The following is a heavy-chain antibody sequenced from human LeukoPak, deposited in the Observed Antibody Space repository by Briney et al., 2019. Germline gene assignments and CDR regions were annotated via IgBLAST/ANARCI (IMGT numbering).Heavy chain of an antibody. CDR3: AVDLVSTLDY. J-gene: IGHJ4*02. Sequence: ASVTVSCMASGYTFTAYYIHWVRQPPGQGLEWMGWINPNSGGTNYAQKFQGRATMTREPTINTAYMELSRLRSDDTAIYYCAVDLVSTLDYWGQGTLVTVSS. D-gene: IGHD5/OR15-5a*01. CDR1: GYTFTAYY. V-gene: IGHV1-2*02. CDR2: INPNSGGT.